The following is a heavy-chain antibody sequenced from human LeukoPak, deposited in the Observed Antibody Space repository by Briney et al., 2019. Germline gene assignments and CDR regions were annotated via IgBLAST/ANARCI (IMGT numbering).Heavy chain of an antibody. Sequence: GASVKVSCKASGYTFTGYYMHWVRQAPGQGLEWMGWINPNSGGTNYAQKFQGRVTMTRDTSISTAHMELSRLRSDDTAVYYCAGVRDRGYYYDSSGYYYWGQGTLVTVSS. CDR3: AGVRDRGYYYDSSGYYY. V-gene: IGHV1-2*02. CDR1: GYTFTGYY. J-gene: IGHJ4*02. D-gene: IGHD3-22*01. CDR2: INPNSGGT.